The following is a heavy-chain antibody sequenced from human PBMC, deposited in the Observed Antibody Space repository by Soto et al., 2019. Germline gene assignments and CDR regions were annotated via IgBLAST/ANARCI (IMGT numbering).Heavy chain of an antibody. J-gene: IGHJ2*01. V-gene: IGHV3-23*01. Sequence: PGGSLSLSCAASGFTLSSYAMSWVRQAPGKGLEWVSAISGSGGSTYYADSVKGRFAISRDNSKNTLYLQMSSLRAEDTAVYYCAKNRGPGSYTNWSFDVWGRGTPVTVSS. CDR1: GFTLSSYA. CDR2: ISGSGGST. CDR3: AKNRGPGSYTNWSFDV. D-gene: IGHD1-26*01.